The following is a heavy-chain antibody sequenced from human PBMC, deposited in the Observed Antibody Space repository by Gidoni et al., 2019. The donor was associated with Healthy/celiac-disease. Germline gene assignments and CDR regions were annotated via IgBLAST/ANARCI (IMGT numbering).Heavy chain of an antibody. V-gene: IGHV4-61*02. CDR1: AGSILSGSYY. J-gene: IGHJ4*02. Sequence: QVQLQESSPGLVKPPQTLSPTCTVSAGSILSGSYYWSLIRQPAGQRLEWIGRIYTSGSTNYNPSLKSRVTISVDTSKNQFSLKLSSVTAADTAVYYCARSAVGAELDYWGQGTLVTVSS. CDR2: IYTSGST. CDR3: ARSAVGAELDY. D-gene: IGHD1-26*01.